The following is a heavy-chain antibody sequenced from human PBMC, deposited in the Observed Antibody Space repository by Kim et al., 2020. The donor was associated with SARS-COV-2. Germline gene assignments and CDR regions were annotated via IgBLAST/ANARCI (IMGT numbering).Heavy chain of an antibody. J-gene: IGHJ5*02. Sequence: ASVKVSCKASGYTFTSYGISWVRQAPGQGLEWMGWISAYNGNTNYAQKLQGRVTMTTDTSTSTAYMELRSLRSDDTAVYYCARDDTVTTRRLTRDNWFDPWGQGTLVTVSS. CDR1: GYTFTSYG. V-gene: IGHV1-18*01. CDR3: ARDDTVTTRRLTRDNWFDP. D-gene: IGHD4-4*01. CDR2: ISAYNGNT.